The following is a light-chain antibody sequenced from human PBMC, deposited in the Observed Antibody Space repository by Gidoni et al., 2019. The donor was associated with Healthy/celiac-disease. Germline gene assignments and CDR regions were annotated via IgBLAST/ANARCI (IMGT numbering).Light chain of an antibody. J-gene: IGLJ2*01. CDR2: SNS. Sequence: SVLTQPPSAPGPPRQTITISCSESTSNIGSNPVNCNQHIPVASPKLLVYSNSQRHSGVPDRFSGSESGTSASLAISVLQSEDEADYYCATWVDRLNGLTFGGGTKLTVL. CDR3: ATWVDRLNGLT. CDR1: TSNIGSNP. V-gene: IGLV1-44*01.